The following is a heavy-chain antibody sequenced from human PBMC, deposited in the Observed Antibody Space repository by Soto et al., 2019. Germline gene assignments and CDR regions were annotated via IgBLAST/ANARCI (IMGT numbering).Heavy chain of an antibody. CDR1: GFTFNSAW. Sequence: PGGSLRLSCAVSGFTFNSAWMAWVRQAPGNGLEWVANIKEDRGKTNYVDSVEGRFIISRDNAKNSVFLQMNSLTAEDTAVYYCVRDAAYNRFDYWGQGTLVTVSS. V-gene: IGHV3-7*01. CDR3: VRDAAYNRFDY. CDR2: IKEDRGKT. D-gene: IGHD6-13*01. J-gene: IGHJ4*02.